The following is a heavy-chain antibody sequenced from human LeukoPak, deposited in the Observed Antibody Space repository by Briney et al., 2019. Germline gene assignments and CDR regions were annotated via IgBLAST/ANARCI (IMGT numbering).Heavy chain of an antibody. CDR2: VYYTGST. V-gene: IGHV4-59*01. J-gene: IGHJ4*02. Sequence: SETLSLTCTVSGGSISSDYRSWIRQPPGKGLEWIGYVYYTGSTKYNPSLKSRVTISVDTSKNQFSLKLSSVTAADTAVYYCARFSWYIDYWGQGTLVTVSS. CDR3: ARFSWYIDY. CDR1: GGSISSDY.